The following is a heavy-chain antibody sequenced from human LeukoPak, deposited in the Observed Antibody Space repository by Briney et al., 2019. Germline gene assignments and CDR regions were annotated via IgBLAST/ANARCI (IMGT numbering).Heavy chain of an antibody. CDR2: MNPNSGNT. J-gene: IGHJ4*02. D-gene: IGHD6-13*01. CDR1: GYTFTSYD. CDR3: ARVPIAAADFDY. V-gene: IGHV1-8*01. Sequence: ASVKVSCKASGYTFTSYDINWVRQATGQGLEWMGWMNPNSGNTGYAQKFQGRVTMTRNTSISTAYMELSSLRSEDTAVYYCARVPIAAADFDYWGQGTLVTVSS.